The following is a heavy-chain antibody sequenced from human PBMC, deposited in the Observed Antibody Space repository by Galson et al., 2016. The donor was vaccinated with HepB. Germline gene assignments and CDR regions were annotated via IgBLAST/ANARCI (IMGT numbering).Heavy chain of an antibody. D-gene: IGHD5-24*01. Sequence: SLRLSCAASGFTFNSYSMNWVRQAPGKGLEWVSHIRSSTSTKYYADSVTGRFTISRDNAKNSLYLQMNSLRDEDTAVYYCARESGDAYTTKNFQHWGQGTLVTVSS. V-gene: IGHV3-48*02. CDR1: GFTFNSYS. CDR2: IRSSTSTK. CDR3: ARESGDAYTTKNFQH. J-gene: IGHJ1*01.